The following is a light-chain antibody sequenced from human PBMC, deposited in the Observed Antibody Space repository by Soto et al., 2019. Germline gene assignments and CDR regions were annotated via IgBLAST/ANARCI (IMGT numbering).Light chain of an antibody. V-gene: IGKV4-1*01. Sequence: DIVMTQSPDSLAVSLGERATINCKSSQSLFYSSNNKDYLAWYQQKPGQPPRLLIYWASTRESGVPERFCGRGSGTDFTLTVSSLQAEDVAVYYCQQYFNTPWTFGQGTKVEIK. CDR2: WAS. J-gene: IGKJ1*01. CDR3: QQYFNTPWT. CDR1: QSLFYSSNNKDY.